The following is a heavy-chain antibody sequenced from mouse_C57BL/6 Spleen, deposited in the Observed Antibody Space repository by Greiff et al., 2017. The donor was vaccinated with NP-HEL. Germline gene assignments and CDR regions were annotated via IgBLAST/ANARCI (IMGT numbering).Heavy chain of an antibody. Sequence: QVQLKESGPELVKPGASVKISCKASGYAFSSSWMNWVKQRPGKGLEWIGRIYPGDGDTNYNGKFKGKATLTADKSSSTAYMQLSSLTSEDSAVYFCARLGGTYAMDYWGQGTSVTVSS. D-gene: IGHD4-1*01. CDR3: ARLGGTYAMDY. V-gene: IGHV1-82*01. CDR2: IYPGDGDT. J-gene: IGHJ4*01. CDR1: GYAFSSSW.